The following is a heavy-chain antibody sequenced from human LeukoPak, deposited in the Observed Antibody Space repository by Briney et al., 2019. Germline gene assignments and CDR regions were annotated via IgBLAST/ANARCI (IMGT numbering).Heavy chain of an antibody. CDR1: GXTFGDYA. CDR2: IRSKAYGGTT. J-gene: IGHJ4*02. D-gene: IGHD2-2*02. Sequence: PGRSLRLSFTASGXTFGDYAMSWFRQAPGKGLEWVGFIRSKAYGGTTEYAASVKGRFTISRDDSKSIAYLQMNSLRAEDTAMYYCARLGFVVPAVIFDYWGQGTLVTVSS. V-gene: IGHV3-49*03. CDR3: ARLGFVVPAVIFDY.